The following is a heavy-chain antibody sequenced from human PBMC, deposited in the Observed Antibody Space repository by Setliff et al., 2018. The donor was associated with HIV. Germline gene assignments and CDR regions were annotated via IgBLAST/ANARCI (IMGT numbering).Heavy chain of an antibody. CDR2: IDWDDDK. CDR1: GFSFGISGMR. Sequence: SGPTLVNPTQTLTLTCTYSGFSFGISGMRVNWIRQSPGEALEWLARIDWDDDKYYSPSLKTRLTVSKDTSKNQVILTMTNLDPVDTATYYCARDSGNYAFDYWGLGTLVTVSS. V-gene: IGHV2-70*04. CDR3: ARDSGNYAFDY. J-gene: IGHJ4*02. D-gene: IGHD3-3*01.